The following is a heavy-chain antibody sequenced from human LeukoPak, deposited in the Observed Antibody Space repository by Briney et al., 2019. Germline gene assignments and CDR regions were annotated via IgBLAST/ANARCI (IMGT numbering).Heavy chain of an antibody. CDR1: GFTFSSYA. J-gene: IGHJ5*02. D-gene: IGHD2-15*01. CDR3: ARDPGYCSGGSCRKSWFDP. V-gene: IGHV3-30-3*01. Sequence: PGGSLRLSCAASGFTFSSYAMHWVRQAPGKGLEWVAVISYDGSNKYYADSVKGRFTISRDNSKNTLYLQMNSLRAEDTAVYYCARDPGYCSGGSCRKSWFDPWGQGTLVTVSS. CDR2: ISYDGSNK.